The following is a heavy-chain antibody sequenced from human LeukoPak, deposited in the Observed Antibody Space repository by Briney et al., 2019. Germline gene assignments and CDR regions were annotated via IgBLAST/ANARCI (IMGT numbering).Heavy chain of an antibody. Sequence: GGSLRLSCAASGFSFSTYWMHWVRQAPGKGLEWVSRLSVDGSVTHYADSVKGRFTISRDNAKNTLYLQMNSLRAEDTAVYYCARALYNTGWYPDYFDSWGQGTLVTVSS. CDR1: GFSFSTYW. D-gene: IGHD6-19*01. V-gene: IGHV3-74*01. J-gene: IGHJ4*02. CDR3: ARALYNTGWYPDYFDS. CDR2: LSVDGSVT.